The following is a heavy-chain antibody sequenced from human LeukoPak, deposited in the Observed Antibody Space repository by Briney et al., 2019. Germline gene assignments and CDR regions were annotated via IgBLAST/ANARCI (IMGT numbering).Heavy chain of an antibody. CDR2: IIPILGIA. D-gene: IGHD3-22*01. J-gene: IGHJ4*02. CDR3: AVTQYYYDSSGYYSFPY. Sequence: ASVKVSCKASGGTFSSYAISWVRQAPGQGLEWMGRIIPILGIANYAQKFQGRVTITADKSTSTAYMELSSLRSEDTAVYYCAVTQYYYDSSGYYSFPYWGQGTLVTVSS. CDR1: GGTFSSYA. V-gene: IGHV1-69*04.